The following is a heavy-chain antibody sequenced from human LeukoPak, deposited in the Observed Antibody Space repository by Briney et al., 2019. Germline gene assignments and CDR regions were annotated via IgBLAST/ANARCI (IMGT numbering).Heavy chain of an antibody. CDR3: AELGITMIGGV. D-gene: IGHD3-10*02. CDR1: GFTFSSYS. Sequence: RTGGSLRFSCAASGFTFSSYSMNWVRQAPGKGLEWVSYISSSGSTIYYADSVKGRFTISRDNAKNSLYLQMNSLRAEDTAVYYCAELGITMIGGVWGKGTTVTISS. CDR2: ISSSGSTI. J-gene: IGHJ6*04. V-gene: IGHV3-48*04.